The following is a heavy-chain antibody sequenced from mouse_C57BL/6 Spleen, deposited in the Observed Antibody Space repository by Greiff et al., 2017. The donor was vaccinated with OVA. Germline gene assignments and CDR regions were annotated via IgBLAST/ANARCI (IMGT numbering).Heavy chain of an antibody. CDR2: IYPGSGST. Sequence: QVQLKQPGAELVKPGASVKMSCKASGYTFTSYWITWVKQRPGQGLEWIGDIYPGSGSTNYNEKFKSKATLTVDTSSSTAYMQLSSLTSEDSAVYYCARGEYGNFNFDYWGQGTTLTVSS. V-gene: IGHV1-55*01. CDR3: ARGEYGNFNFDY. D-gene: IGHD2-10*02. J-gene: IGHJ2*01. CDR1: GYTFTSYW.